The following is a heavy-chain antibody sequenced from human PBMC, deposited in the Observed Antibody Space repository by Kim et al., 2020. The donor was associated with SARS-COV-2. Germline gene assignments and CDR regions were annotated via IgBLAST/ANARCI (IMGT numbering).Heavy chain of an antibody. V-gene: IGHV1-69*04. CDR3: ASFNLEMATIRPLYYFDY. J-gene: IGHJ4*02. CDR2: IIPILGIA. Sequence: SVKVSCKASGGTFSSYAISWVRQAPGQGLEWMGRIIPILGIANYAQKFQGRVTITADKSTSTAYMELSSLRSEDTAVYYCASFNLEMATIRPLYYFDYWGQGTLVTVSS. D-gene: IGHD5-12*01. CDR1: GGTFSSYA.